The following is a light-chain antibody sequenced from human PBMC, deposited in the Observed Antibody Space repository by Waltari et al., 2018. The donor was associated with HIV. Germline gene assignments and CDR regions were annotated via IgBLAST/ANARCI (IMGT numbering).Light chain of an antibody. CDR2: PTT. J-gene: IGLJ2*01. Sequence: QSALTQPPSLSGAPGQRVTISCTGLRTTNFGTTYDVHWYQLLPATGPRLIISPTTQRPAGVPDRFSASKSGTSASLAIIGLQAEDEADYYCQSFDRLSALPIFGGGTKVTV. V-gene: IGLV1-40*01. CDR3: QSFDRLSALPI. CDR1: RTTNFGTTYD.